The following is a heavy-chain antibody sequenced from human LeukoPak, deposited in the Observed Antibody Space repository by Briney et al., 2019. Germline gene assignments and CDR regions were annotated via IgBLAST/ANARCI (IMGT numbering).Heavy chain of an antibody. D-gene: IGHD2-15*01. CDR3: ARHRDIVVVVAALGGMDV. J-gene: IGHJ6*02. V-gene: IGHV5-51*01. Sequence: GESLKISCKGSGYDFTSYWIGWVRQMPGKGLEWMGIIYPGDSEIRYSPSFQGHVTISADKSISTAYLQWSSLRASDTAMYYCARHRDIVVVVAALGGMDVWGQGTTVTVSS. CDR2: IYPGDSEI. CDR1: GYDFTSYW.